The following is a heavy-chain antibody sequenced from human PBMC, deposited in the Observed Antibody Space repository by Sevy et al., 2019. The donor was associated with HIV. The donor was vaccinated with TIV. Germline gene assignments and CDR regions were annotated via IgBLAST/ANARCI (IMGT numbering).Heavy chain of an antibody. CDR2: IRFDATIK. CDR3: AKVLRIAEIPAAIDYYYGMDV. CDR1: GFTFSNYG. Sequence: GGSLRLSCAASGFTFSNYGMHWVRQAPGKGLEWVAFIRFDATIKYYRDSVKGRLTISRDNSKSTLYLQMNSLRAEDTAVYFCAKVLRIAEIPAAIDYYYGMDVWGQGTTVTVSS. D-gene: IGHD2-2*01. V-gene: IGHV3-30*02. J-gene: IGHJ6*02.